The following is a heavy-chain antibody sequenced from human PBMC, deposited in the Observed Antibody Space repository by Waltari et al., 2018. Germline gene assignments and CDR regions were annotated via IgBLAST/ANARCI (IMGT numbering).Heavy chain of an antibody. V-gene: IGHV4-30-4*08. J-gene: IGHJ5*02. Sequence: QVQLQESGPGLVKPSQTLSLTCTVSGVSISSGDDHWNWIRQPPGKGLEWIGYAYSSGSPYYNPSLKSRLTMSVDTSKNQFYLHLNSVTAADTAVYYCARADYYYDKNWFDPWGQGTPVTVSS. CDR3: ARADYYYDKNWFDP. CDR1: GVSISSGDDH. D-gene: IGHD3-22*01. CDR2: AYSSGSP.